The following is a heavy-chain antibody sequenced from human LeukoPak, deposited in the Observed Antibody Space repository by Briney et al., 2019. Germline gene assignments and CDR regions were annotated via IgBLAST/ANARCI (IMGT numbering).Heavy chain of an antibody. CDR3: AREYCSSTSCYFCPSFDP. V-gene: IGHV3-30-3*01. J-gene: IGHJ5*02. CDR1: GFTFSSYA. CDR2: ISYDGSNK. Sequence: PGGSLRLSCAASGFTFSSYAMHWVRQAPGKGLEWVAVISYDGSNKYYADSVKGRFTISRDNSKNTLYLQMNSLRAEDTAVYYCAREYCSSTSCYFCPSFDPWGQGTLVTVSS. D-gene: IGHD2-2*01.